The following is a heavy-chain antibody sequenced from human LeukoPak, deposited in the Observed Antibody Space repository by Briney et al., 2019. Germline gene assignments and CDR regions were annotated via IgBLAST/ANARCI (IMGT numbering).Heavy chain of an antibody. J-gene: IGHJ3*01. V-gene: IGHV3-33*01. CDR2: IWFDGSNK. Sequence: PGRTLRLSCAASGFTFSSYGMHWVRQAPGKGLEWVALIWFDGSNKYYADSVKGRFTISRDNSKNTLYLQLNSLRAEDTAVYYCARDQGYCFNGVCPDAAFDFWGEAPIVAFSS. D-gene: IGHD2-8*01. CDR3: ARDQGYCFNGVCPDAAFDF. CDR1: GFTFSSYG.